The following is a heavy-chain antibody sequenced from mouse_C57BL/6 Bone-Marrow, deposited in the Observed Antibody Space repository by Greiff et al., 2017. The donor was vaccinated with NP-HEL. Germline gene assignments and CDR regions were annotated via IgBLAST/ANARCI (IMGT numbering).Heavy chain of an antibody. D-gene: IGHD1-1*01. V-gene: IGHV1-64*01. Sequence: QVQLQQPGAELVKPGASVKLSCKASGYTFTSYWMHWVKQRPGQGLEWIGMIHPNSGSTNYNEKFKSKATLTVDKSSSTAYMQLSSLTSEDSSVYDCARVTTVVDFDYWGQGTTLTVSS. J-gene: IGHJ2*01. CDR1: GYTFTSYW. CDR2: IHPNSGST. CDR3: ARVTTVVDFDY.